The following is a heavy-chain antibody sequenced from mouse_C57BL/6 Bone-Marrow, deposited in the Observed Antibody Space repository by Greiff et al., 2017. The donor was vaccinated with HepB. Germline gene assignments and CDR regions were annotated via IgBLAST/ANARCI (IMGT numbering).Heavy chain of an antibody. V-gene: IGHV5-6*01. Sequence: VQLQQSGGDLVKPGGSLKLSCAASGFTFSSYGMSWVRQTPDKRLEWVATISSGGSYTYYPDSVKGRFTISRDNAKNTLYLQMSSLKSEDTAMYYCARQGAYYSNAWFAYWGQGTLVTVSA. D-gene: IGHD2-5*01. CDR1: GFTFSSYG. CDR3: ARQGAYYSNAWFAY. CDR2: ISSGGSYT. J-gene: IGHJ3*01.